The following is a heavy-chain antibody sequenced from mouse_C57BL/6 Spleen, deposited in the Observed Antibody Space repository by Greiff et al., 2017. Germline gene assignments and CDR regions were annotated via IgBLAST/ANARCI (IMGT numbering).Heavy chain of an antibody. J-gene: IGHJ4*01. CDR1: GYTFTDYN. CDR2: INPNNGGT. V-gene: IGHV1-18*01. CDR3: ARKGVPYYSNYVGYAMDY. Sequence: VQLQQSGPELVKPGASVKIPCKASGYTFTDYNMDWVKQSHGKSLEWIGDINPNNGGTIYNQKCKGKATLTVDKSSSTAYMELRSLTSEDTAVYYCARKGVPYYSNYVGYAMDYWGQGTSVTVSS. D-gene: IGHD2-5*01.